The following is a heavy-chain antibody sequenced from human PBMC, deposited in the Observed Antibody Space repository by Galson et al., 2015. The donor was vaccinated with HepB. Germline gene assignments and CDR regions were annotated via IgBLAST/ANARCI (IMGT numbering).Heavy chain of an antibody. D-gene: IGHD4-23*01. CDR2: ISGGDDNT. CDR3: AKARGAYGGDSGGDFDS. J-gene: IGHJ4*02. Sequence: SLRLSCAASGFTFSSYAMSWVRQAPGKGLEWVSTISGGDDNTYYADSVRGRFTISRDNSKNTLFLQMNSLRAEDTAVYYCAKARGAYGGDSGGDFDSWGQGILVTVSS. V-gene: IGHV3-23*01. CDR1: GFTFSSYA.